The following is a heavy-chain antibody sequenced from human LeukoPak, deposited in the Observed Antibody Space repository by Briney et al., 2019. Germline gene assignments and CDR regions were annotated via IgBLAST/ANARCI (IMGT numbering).Heavy chain of an antibody. CDR2: IYYSGST. D-gene: IGHD1-26*01. CDR3: ARYSGSYDPTVFDY. J-gene: IGHJ4*02. V-gene: IGHV4-39*07. Sequence: SETLSLTCTVSGGSIGSSSYYWGWIRQPPGKGLEWIGSIYYSGSTYYNPSLKSRVTISVDTSKNQFSLKLSSVTAADTAVYYCARYSGSYDPTVFDYWGQGTLVTVSS. CDR1: GGSIGSSSYY.